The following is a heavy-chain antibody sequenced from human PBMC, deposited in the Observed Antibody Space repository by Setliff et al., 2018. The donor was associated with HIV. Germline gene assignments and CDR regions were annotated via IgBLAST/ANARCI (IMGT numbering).Heavy chain of an antibody. J-gene: IGHJ6*04. CDR1: GYTFNGYY. D-gene: IGHD6-19*01. Sequence: ASVKVSCKASGYTFNGYYMHWVRQAPGQGLEWMGRINPNSGGTKYGQKFQGRVTMTRDTSMSTAYMELNRLISDDTAVYYCARGWATGADSSPLDVWGKGTTVTVSS. CDR2: INPNSGGT. V-gene: IGHV1-2*06. CDR3: ARGWATGADSSPLDV.